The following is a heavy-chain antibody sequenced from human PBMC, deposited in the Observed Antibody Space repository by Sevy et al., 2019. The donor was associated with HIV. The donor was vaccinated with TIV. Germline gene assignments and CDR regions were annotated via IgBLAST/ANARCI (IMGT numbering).Heavy chain of an antibody. J-gene: IGHJ6*02. Sequence: GGSLRLSCAASGFTFSDYYMSWIRQAPGKGLEWVSYISSSGSTIYYADSVKGRFTISRDNAKNSLYLQMNSLRAEDTAVYYCARAGLDFWSGRYYYYGMDVWGQGTTVTVSS. CDR2: ISSSGSTI. CDR1: GFTFSDYY. D-gene: IGHD3-3*01. CDR3: ARAGLDFWSGRYYYYGMDV. V-gene: IGHV3-11*01.